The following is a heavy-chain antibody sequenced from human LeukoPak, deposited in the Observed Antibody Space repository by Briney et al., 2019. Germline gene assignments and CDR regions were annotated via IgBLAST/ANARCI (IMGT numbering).Heavy chain of an antibody. D-gene: IGHD3-16*01. Sequence: PSETLSLTCTVDGGSFSGYYWSWIRQPPGKGLEWIGEINHSGSTNYNPSLKSRGTISVDTSKNQFSLKLSSVTAADTAVYYCARVWPYYFDYWGQGTLVTVSS. CDR3: ARVWPYYFDY. CDR2: INHSGST. V-gene: IGHV4-34*01. J-gene: IGHJ4*02. CDR1: GGSFSGYY.